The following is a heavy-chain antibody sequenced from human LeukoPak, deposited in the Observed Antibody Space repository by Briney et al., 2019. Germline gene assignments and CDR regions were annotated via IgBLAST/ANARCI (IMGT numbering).Heavy chain of an antibody. CDR1: GCSISSYY. D-gene: IGHD6-13*01. J-gene: IGHJ6*02. Sequence: SETLSLTCTVSGCSISSYYWSWIRQPPGKGLEWIGYIYYSGSTNYNPSLKSRVTISVDTSKNQSSLKLSSVTAADTAVYYCARQIGVAAAGTRYYGMDVWGQGTTVTVSS. CDR3: ARQIGVAAAGTRYYGMDV. V-gene: IGHV4-59*08. CDR2: IYYSGST.